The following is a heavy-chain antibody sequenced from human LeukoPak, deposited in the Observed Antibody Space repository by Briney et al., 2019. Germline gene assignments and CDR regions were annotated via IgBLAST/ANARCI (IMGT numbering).Heavy chain of an antibody. D-gene: IGHD3-22*01. CDR1: GGSISSYY. Sequence: SQTLSLTCTVSGGSISSYYWSCIRQPPGKGLEWIGYIYYSGSTNYNPSLKSRVTISVDTSKNQFSLKLSSVTAAGTAVYYCARYLYDSSGYYIQYYFDYWGQGTLVTVSS. V-gene: IGHV4-59*01. CDR2: IYYSGST. J-gene: IGHJ4*02. CDR3: ARYLYDSSGYYIQYYFDY.